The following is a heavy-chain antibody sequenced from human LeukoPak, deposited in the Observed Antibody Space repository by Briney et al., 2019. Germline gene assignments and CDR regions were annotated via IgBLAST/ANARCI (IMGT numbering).Heavy chain of an antibody. CDR3: ARGPYCSSTSCYTGPLRR. D-gene: IGHD2-2*02. J-gene: IGHJ4*02. CDR1: GYTFTSYD. Sequence: ASVKVSCKASGYTFTSYDINWVRQAPGQGLEWMGWMNPNSGNTGYAQKFQGRVTMTRNTSISTAYMELSSLRSEDTAVYYCARGPYCSSTSCYTGPLRRWGQGTLVTVSS. V-gene: IGHV1-8*01. CDR2: MNPNSGNT.